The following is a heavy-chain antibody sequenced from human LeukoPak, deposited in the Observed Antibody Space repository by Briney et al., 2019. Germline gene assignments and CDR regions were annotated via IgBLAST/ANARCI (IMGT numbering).Heavy chain of an antibody. CDR1: GFTFSSYA. J-gene: IGHJ6*04. CDR2: ISGSGGST. D-gene: IGHD2-2*01. Sequence: GGSLRLSCAASGFTFSSYAMSWVRQAPGKGLEWVSAISGSGGSTYYADSVKGRFTISRDNSKYTLYLQMNSLRAEDTAVYYCTSVVVPAEVYYNYGMDVWGKGTTVTVSS. V-gene: IGHV3-23*01. CDR3: TSVVVPAEVYYNYGMDV.